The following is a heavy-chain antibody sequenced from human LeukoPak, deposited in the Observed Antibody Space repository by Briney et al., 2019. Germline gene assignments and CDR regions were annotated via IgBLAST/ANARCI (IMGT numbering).Heavy chain of an antibody. CDR2: IYYSGST. Sequence: SETLSLTCTVSGGSISSGDYYWSWIRQHPGKGLEWIGYIYYSGSTYYNPSLKSRVTISVDTSKNQFSLKLSSVTAADTAVNYCARDYGVQLEGWFDPWGQGTLVTVSS. CDR3: ARDYGVQLEGWFDP. D-gene: IGHD1-1*01. CDR1: GGSISSGDYY. V-gene: IGHV4-31*03. J-gene: IGHJ5*02.